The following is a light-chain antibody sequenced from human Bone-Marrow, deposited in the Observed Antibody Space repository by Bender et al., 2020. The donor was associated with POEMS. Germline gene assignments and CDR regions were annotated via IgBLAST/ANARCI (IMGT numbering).Light chain of an antibody. CDR2: QDT. V-gene: IGLV3-1*01. CDR1: DLGDKY. J-gene: IGLJ2*01. Sequence: SYEVTQPPSVSVSPGQTASITCSGDDLGDKYVAWYQQKLSQSPVLVIYQDTKRPSGTPEGFSGSISGNTATLTVSGTQAMDEADYYCQAWDTYSVIFGGGTKLTVL. CDR3: QAWDTYSVI.